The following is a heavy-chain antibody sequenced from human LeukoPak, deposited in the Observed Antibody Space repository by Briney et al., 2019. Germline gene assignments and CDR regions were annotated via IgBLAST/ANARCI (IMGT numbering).Heavy chain of an antibody. V-gene: IGHV1-69*04. CDR2: IIPILGIA. CDR3: AREDDSSGYYYAPLDY. CDR1: GGTFSSYT. J-gene: IGHJ4*02. D-gene: IGHD3-22*01. Sequence: SVKVSCKASGGTFSSYTISWVRQAPGQGLEWMGRIIPILGIANYAQRFQGRVTITADKSTSTAYMELSSLRSEDTAVYYCAREDDSSGYYYAPLDYWGQGTLVTVSS.